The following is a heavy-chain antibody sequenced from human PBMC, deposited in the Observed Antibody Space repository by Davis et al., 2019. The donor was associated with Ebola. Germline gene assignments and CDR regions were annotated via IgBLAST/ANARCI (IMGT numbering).Heavy chain of an antibody. V-gene: IGHV1-8*01. Sequence: ASVKVSCKASGYTFTSYDINWVRQATGQGLEWMGWMNPNSGNTGYAQKFQGRVTMTTDTSTSTAYMELRSLRSDDTAVYYCARDFDFWSGYHYYFDYWGQGTLVTVSS. D-gene: IGHD3-3*01. CDR3: ARDFDFWSGYHYYFDY. CDR2: MNPNSGNT. J-gene: IGHJ4*02. CDR1: GYTFTSYD.